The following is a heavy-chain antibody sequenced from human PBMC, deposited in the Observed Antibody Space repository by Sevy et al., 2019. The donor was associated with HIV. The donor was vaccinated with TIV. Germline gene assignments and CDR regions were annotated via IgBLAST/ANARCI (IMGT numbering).Heavy chain of an antibody. CDR3: ARGWPINF. CDR2: IPMTEIST. V-gene: IGHV3-23*05. CDR1: GYTFTSYA. J-gene: IGHJ4*02. Sequence: GGSLRLSCAASGYTFTSYAMRWVRQAPGKGLEWVSTIPMTEISTIFANSVKGRFTISRDNSKSTVHLQMNSLRAEDTALYYCARGWPINFWGQGTLVTVSS. D-gene: IGHD6-19*01.